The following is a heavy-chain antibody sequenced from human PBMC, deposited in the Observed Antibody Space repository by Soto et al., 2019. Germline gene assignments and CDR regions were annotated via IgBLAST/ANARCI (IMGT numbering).Heavy chain of an antibody. Sequence: TSETLSLTCTVSGASISSSSYYWGWIRQPPGKGLAWIGNIYYSGSTYSNPSLKSRLTISVDTSKNQFSLNLSSVTAADTAVYYCARRYGASFDYWGQGTLVTVSS. V-gene: IGHV4-39*01. J-gene: IGHJ4*02. CDR2: IYYSGST. CDR3: ARRYGASFDY. D-gene: IGHD4-17*01. CDR1: GASISSSSYY.